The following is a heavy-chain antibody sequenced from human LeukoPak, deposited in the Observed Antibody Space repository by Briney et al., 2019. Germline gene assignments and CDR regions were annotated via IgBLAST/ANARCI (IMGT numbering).Heavy chain of an antibody. CDR1: GFTFSSYW. CDR2: IKQDGSEK. CDR3: ARDSEYSISLYNWFDP. V-gene: IGHV3-7*01. D-gene: IGHD6-6*01. J-gene: IGHJ5*02. Sequence: PGGSLRLSCAASGFTFSSYWMSWVRQAPGKGLEWVANIKQDGSEKYYVDSVKGRFTISRDNAKNSLYLQMNSLRAEDTAVYYCARDSEYSISLYNWFDPWGQGTLVTVSS.